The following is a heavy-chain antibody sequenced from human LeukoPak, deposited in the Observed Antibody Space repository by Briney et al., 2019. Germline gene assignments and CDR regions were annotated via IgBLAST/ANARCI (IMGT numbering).Heavy chain of an antibody. CDR3: TRGLGEHGGVSDR. V-gene: IGHV3-7*01. D-gene: IGHD3-16*01. CDR2: IKHDGSEQ. Sequence: PGGPLRLSCAASGFIFTSNRMNWVRQAPGKGLEWVANIKHDGSEQIYVDSVKGRFTISRDNAKDSVYLQMNSLRAEDTAVYYCTRGLGEHGGVSDRWGQGTLVIVS. CDR1: GFIFTSNR. J-gene: IGHJ5*02.